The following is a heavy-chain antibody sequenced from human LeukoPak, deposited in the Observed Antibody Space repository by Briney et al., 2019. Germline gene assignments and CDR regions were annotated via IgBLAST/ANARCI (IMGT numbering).Heavy chain of an antibody. CDR3: ARAHIRSGELFLPGPDAFDI. Sequence: SETLSLTCTVSGGSISSSSYHWGWIRQPPGKGLEWIGSIYYSGSTYYNPSLKSRVTISVDTSKNQFSLKLSSVTAADTAVYYCARAHIRSGELFLPGPDAFDIWGQGTMVTVSS. V-gene: IGHV4-39*07. CDR1: GGSISSSSYH. D-gene: IGHD3-10*01. J-gene: IGHJ3*02. CDR2: IYYSGST.